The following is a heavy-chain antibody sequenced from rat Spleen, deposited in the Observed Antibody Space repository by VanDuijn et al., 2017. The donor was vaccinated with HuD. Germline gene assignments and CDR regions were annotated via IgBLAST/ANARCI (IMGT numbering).Heavy chain of an antibody. V-gene: IGHV5-29*01. Sequence: EVQLVESGGGFVLPGRSLKLSCAASGFTFSNYGMAWVRQAPTKGLEWVASISYDGNSIYYRDSVQGRFTISRDIAKSTLYLQLNSPRSEDTATYYCTRAMYTTEYYYAKGYYVMDAWGQGASVTVSS. J-gene: IGHJ4*01. D-gene: IGHD1-6*01. CDR1: GFTFSNYG. CDR3: TRAMYTTEYYYAKGYYVMDA. CDR2: ISYDGNSI.